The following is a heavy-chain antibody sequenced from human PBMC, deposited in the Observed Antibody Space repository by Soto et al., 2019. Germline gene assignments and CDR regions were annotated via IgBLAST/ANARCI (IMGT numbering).Heavy chain of an antibody. J-gene: IGHJ6*02. CDR3: ARGPRNQRGTGVHGMDV. CDR1: GFTVSSNY. CDR2: IYSGGST. V-gene: IGHV3-53*01. D-gene: IGHD3-10*01. Sequence: EVQLVESGGGLIQPGGSLRLSCAASGFTVSSNYLSWVRQAPGKGLEWVSLIYSGGSTYYADSVKGRFTISRDNSKNTLYLQMNSLRAEDTAVYYCARGPRNQRGTGVHGMDVWGQGTTVTVSS.